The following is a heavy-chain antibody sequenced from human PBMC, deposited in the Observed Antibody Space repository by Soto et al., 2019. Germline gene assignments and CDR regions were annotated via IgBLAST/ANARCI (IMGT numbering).Heavy chain of an antibody. CDR3: ARRRYFDWLSPFDY. V-gene: IGHV4-4*02. CDR1: GGSMSSSNW. D-gene: IGHD3-9*01. Sequence: PSETLSLTCTVSGGSMSSSNWWNWVRQSPGKGLEWIGEANHSGSTNYNPSLKSRVTTSVDTSKNQFSLKLSSVTAADTAVYYCARRRYFDWLSPFDYWGQGTLVTVSS. J-gene: IGHJ4*02. CDR2: ANHSGST.